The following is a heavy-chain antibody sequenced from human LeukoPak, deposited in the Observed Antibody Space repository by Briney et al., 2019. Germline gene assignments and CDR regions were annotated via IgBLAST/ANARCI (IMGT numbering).Heavy chain of an antibody. CDR1: GFTFSSHW. J-gene: IGHJ4*02. Sequence: GGSLRLSCAASGFTFSSHWMSWVRQAPGKGLEWVANIKQDGSEKYYVDSVKGRFTISRDNAKNSLYLQMNSLRAEDTAVYYCARDKIVGATHLDYWGQGTLVTVSS. CDR2: IKQDGSEK. V-gene: IGHV3-7*01. CDR3: ARDKIVGATHLDY. D-gene: IGHD1-26*01.